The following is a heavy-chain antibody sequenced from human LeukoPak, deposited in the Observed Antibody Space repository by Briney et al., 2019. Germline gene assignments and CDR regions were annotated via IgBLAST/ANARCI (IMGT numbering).Heavy chain of an antibody. J-gene: IGHJ3*02. V-gene: IGHV4-4*07. CDR2: IYTSGST. D-gene: IGHD2-21*01. Sequence: PSETLFLTCTVSGGSISDYYWSWIRQPAGKGLEWIGRIYTSGSTNHNPSPKTRVTMSVDTSKNQFSLRLSSVTAADTAVYYCARKGISALAGAFDIWGQGTMVTVSS. CDR1: GGSISDYY. CDR3: ARKGISALAGAFDI.